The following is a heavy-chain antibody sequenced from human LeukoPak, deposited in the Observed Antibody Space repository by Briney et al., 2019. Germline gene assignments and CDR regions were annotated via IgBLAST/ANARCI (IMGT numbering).Heavy chain of an antibody. V-gene: IGHV4-59*01. J-gene: IGHJ5*02. D-gene: IGHD2-15*01. CDR1: GGSISSYY. Sequence: PSETLSLTCTVSGGSISSYYWSWIRQPPGKGLEWIGYIYYSGSTNYNPPLKSRVTISVDTSKNQFSLKLSSVTAADTAVYYCARALGYCSGGSCYSNWFDPWGQGTLVTVSS. CDR2: IYYSGST. CDR3: ARALGYCSGGSCYSNWFDP.